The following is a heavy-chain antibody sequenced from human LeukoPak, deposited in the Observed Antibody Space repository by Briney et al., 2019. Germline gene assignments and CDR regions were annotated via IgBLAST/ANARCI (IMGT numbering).Heavy chain of an antibody. CDR2: ISSSSTYI. D-gene: IGHD6-19*01. CDR1: GFTFSSYS. CDR3: ARLSTAVVDSDY. J-gene: IGHJ4*02. V-gene: IGHV3-21*01. Sequence: GGSLRLSCAASGFTFSSYSMNWVRQAPGKGLEWVSSISSSSTYIYYADSVKGRFTVSRDNAKNSLYLQMNSLRAEDTAVYYCARLSTAVVDSDYWGQGTLVTVSS.